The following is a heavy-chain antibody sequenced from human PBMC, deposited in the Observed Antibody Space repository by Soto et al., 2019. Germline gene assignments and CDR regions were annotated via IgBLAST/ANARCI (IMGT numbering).Heavy chain of an antibody. V-gene: IGHV4-38-2*02. CDR1: GYLINSGYS. D-gene: IGHD3-22*01. CDR2: TSYDGKS. J-gene: IGHJ4*01. Sequence: PSETLSLTCKVCGYLINSGYSWGWIRQSPGKGLEWIGSTSYDGKSYYKPSLKSRVVMSVDLANKQFSLRLRSVTAADTAVYYCARDLSSGYQKFYFDYCGQRTPVTFCS. CDR3: ARDLSSGYQKFYFDY.